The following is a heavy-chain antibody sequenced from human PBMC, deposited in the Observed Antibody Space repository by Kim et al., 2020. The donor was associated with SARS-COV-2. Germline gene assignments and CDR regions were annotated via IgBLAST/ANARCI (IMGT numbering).Heavy chain of an antibody. CDR3: ARSTLELHLPGYYGMD. D-gene: IGHD1-7*01. V-gene: IGHV1-69*13. J-gene: IGHJ6*01. Sequence: SVKVSCKASGVSGGTFNSYALSWVRQAPGQGLEWLGGIIPGFGPANYAPRFQDRVTISADESTTTIYMELRGLRSEDTAAYYCARSTLELHLPGYYGMD. CDR2: IIPGFGPA. CDR1: GVSGGTFNSYA.